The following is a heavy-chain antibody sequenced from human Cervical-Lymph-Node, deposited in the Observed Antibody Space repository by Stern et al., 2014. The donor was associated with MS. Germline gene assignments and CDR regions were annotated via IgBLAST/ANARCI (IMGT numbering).Heavy chain of an antibody. CDR1: GFNFRTNW. Sequence: VPLVESGGGIVKPGGPLMISCVASGFNFRTNWVHWVRQGQGKGLERVSRTNGDGTVSTYADSVRGRFTISRNNANNTMSLQLNNLRVEDTAIYYCASAYRASWGQGTLVTVST. CDR2: TNGDGTVS. D-gene: IGHD1-1*01. CDR3: ASAYRAS. V-gene: IGHV3-74*02. J-gene: IGHJ4*02.